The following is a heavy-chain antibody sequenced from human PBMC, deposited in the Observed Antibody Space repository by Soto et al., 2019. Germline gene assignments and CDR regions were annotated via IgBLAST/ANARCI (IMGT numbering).Heavy chain of an antibody. V-gene: IGHV3-21*01. CDR3: ATRLSSGYDFDY. D-gene: IGHD5-12*01. Sequence: GSLRLSCAASGFTFSSYSMNWVRQAPGKGLEWVSSISSSSSYIYYADSVKGRFTISRDNAKNSLYLQMNSLRAEDTAVYYCATRLSSGYDFDYWGQGTLVTVSS. CDR1: GFTFSSYS. CDR2: ISSSSSYI. J-gene: IGHJ4*02.